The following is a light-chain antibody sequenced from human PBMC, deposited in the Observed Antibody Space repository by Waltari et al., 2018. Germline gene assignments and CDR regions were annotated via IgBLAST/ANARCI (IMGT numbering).Light chain of an antibody. V-gene: IGKV4-1*01. CDR2: WAS. CDR3: QQYYDTLWT. CDR1: QSIFYSSNNKNY. J-gene: IGKJ1*01. Sequence: IVMTQSPAPLAVPLGEKAPINCKSSQSIFYSSNNKNYFGWYQQKPGQAPKLLIYWASAREPGVPDRFSGSGSGTDFTLTISSLQAEDVAVYYCQQYYDTLWTFGQGTKVEIK.